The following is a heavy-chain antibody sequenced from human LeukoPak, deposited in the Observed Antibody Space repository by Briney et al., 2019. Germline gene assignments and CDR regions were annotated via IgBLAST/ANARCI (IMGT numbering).Heavy chain of an antibody. CDR3: ARHKDYYYSYMDV. J-gene: IGHJ6*03. Sequence: SETLSLTCTVSGGSISSSSYYWGWIRQPPGTGLEWIGTIYYSGSTYYNPSLTSRVTISVDTSKNQFSLKLSSVTAADTAVYYCARHKDYYYSYMDVWGKGTTVTISS. CDR1: GGSISSSSYY. CDR2: IYYSGST. V-gene: IGHV4-39*01.